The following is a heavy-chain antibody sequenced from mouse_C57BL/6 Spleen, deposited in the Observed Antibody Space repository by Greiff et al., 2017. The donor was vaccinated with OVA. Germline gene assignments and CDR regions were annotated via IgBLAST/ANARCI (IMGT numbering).Heavy chain of an antibody. V-gene: IGHV5-17*01. J-gene: IGHJ3*01. CDR2: ISSGSSTI. CDR1: GFTFSDYG. CDR3: ARVNAY. Sequence: EVHLVESGGGLVKPGGSLKLFCAASGFTFSDYGMHWVRQAPEKGLEWVAYISSGSSTIYYADTVKGRFTISRDNAKNTLFLQMTSLRSEDTAMYYCARVNAYWGQGTLVTVSA.